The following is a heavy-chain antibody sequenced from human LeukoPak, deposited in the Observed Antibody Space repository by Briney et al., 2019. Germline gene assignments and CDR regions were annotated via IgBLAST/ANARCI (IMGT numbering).Heavy chain of an antibody. CDR3: AKESVGSSGWYEPFDY. CDR2: ISGSGGST. J-gene: IGHJ4*02. V-gene: IGHV3-23*01. CDR1: RFTFSSYA. D-gene: IGHD6-19*01. Sequence: PGGSLRLSCAASRFTFSSYAMSWVRQAPGKGLEWVSAISGSGGSTYYADSVKGRFTISRDNSKNTLYLQMNSLRAEDTAVYYCAKESVGSSGWYEPFDYWGQGTLVTVSS.